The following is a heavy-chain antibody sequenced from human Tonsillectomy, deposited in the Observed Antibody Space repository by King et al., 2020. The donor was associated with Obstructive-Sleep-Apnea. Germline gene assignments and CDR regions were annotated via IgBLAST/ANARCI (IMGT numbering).Heavy chain of an antibody. J-gene: IGHJ4*02. CDR2: IFYSGNT. CDR3: ATRDVHRVMVAFDY. D-gene: IGHD5-18*01. CDR1: GGSISSGGYY. V-gene: IGHV4-31*03. Sequence: QLQESGPGLVKPSQTLSLTCTVSGGSISSGGYYWSWIRQPPGKGLEWIGYIFYSGNTYYNPSLKSRVTMAVDTSKNQFSLKLSSVSAADTAVYYCATRDVHRVMVAFDYWGQGTLVTVSS.